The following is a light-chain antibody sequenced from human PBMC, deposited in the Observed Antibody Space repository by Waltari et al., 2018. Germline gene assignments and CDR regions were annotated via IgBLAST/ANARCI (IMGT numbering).Light chain of an antibody. CDR2: EGN. Sequence: QSALTQPASVSGSPGQSITIPCTETSSDVGNYNVVSWYQHHPGKARKLMIYEGNTRSAGVSDRFSGSKSGNRASLTISGLQAEDEADYYCCSYASSSGYVFGTGTEVTVL. CDR1: SSDVGNYNV. V-gene: IGLV2-23*01. CDR3: CSYASSSGYV. J-gene: IGLJ1*01.